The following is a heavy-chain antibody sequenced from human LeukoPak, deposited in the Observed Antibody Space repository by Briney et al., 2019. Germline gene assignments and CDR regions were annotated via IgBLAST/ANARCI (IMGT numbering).Heavy chain of an antibody. Sequence: PSETLSLTCTVSGGTLSSYYWSWIRQPPGKGLEWIGYIYYSGSTNYNPSLKSRVTISVDTSKNQFSLKLSSVTAADTAVYYCARVADQHYYDSSGYLDYWGQGTLVTVSS. CDR2: IYYSGST. V-gene: IGHV4-59*01. CDR3: ARVADQHYYDSSGYLDY. D-gene: IGHD3-22*01. J-gene: IGHJ4*02. CDR1: GGTLSSYY.